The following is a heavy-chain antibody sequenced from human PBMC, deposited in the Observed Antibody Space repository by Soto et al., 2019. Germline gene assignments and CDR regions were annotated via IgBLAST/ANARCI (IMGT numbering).Heavy chain of an antibody. J-gene: IGHJ6*02. Sequence: PLETLSLTCTVSGGSISSYYWSWIRQPPGKGLEWIGYIYYSGSTNYNPSLKSRVTISVDTSKNQFSLKLSSVTAADTAVYYCARSSSAGYIAARRFYYYGMDVWGQGTTVTVSS. V-gene: IGHV4-59*01. D-gene: IGHD6-6*01. CDR2: IYYSGST. CDR3: ARSSSAGYIAARRFYYYGMDV. CDR1: GGSISSYY.